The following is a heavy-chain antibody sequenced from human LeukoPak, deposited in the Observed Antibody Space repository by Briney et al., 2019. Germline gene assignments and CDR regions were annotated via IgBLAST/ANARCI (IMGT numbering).Heavy chain of an antibody. D-gene: IGHD3-10*01. Sequence: ASVKVSCEASGYTFTTYGISWVRQAPGQGLEWMGWISTYNGNTNYAQKFQGRVTMTTDTSTSTAYMELRSLRSDDTAMYYCARLDYGSGSSGAFDIWGQGTMVTVSS. CDR2: ISTYNGNT. CDR1: GYTFTTYG. J-gene: IGHJ3*02. V-gene: IGHV1-18*01. CDR3: ARLDYGSGSSGAFDI.